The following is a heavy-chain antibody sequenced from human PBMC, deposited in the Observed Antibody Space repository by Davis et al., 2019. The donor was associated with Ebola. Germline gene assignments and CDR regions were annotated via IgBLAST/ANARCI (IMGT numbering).Heavy chain of an antibody. CDR3: VRGWFRSGMDV. Sequence: HSQTLSLTCAISGDTVSGGSGAWNWIRQSPSRGLEWLGRTYYSSKWYNDYAASVEGRITVNPDTSKNQFSLLLRSVTPEDTAIYYCVRGWFRSGMDVWGQGTTVTVSS. CDR2: TYYSSKWYN. D-gene: IGHD3-10*01. V-gene: IGHV6-1*01. CDR1: GDTVSGGSGA. J-gene: IGHJ6*02.